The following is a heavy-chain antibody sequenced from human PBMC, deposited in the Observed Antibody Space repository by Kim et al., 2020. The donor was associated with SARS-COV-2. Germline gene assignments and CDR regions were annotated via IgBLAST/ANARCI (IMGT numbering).Heavy chain of an antibody. Sequence: GGSLRLSCAASGFTFNNYALHWVRQAPGKGLEWVAAISYDETNTYYADSLKGRFTISRDNPNNILYLQMNSLRPEDTALYYCARDRGNSHRWAHGMDVWGQGTTVTVSS. CDR1: GFTFNNYA. D-gene: IGHD2-15*01. CDR3: ARDRGNSHRWAHGMDV. CDR2: ISYDETNT. J-gene: IGHJ6*02. V-gene: IGHV3-30-3*01.